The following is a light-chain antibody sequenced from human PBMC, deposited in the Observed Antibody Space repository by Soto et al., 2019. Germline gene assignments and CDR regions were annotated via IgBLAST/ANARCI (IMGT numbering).Light chain of an antibody. Sequence: DIVLTQSPGTLSLSPGERATLSCRASQSVSSNYLAWYQQIPGQAPRLLIYGASSRATGVPDRFSGSGSGTDFTLTISRLEPEDFAVYYCQQYGSSPRTFGQGTKVDIK. J-gene: IGKJ1*01. CDR2: GAS. CDR3: QQYGSSPRT. V-gene: IGKV3-20*01. CDR1: QSVSSNY.